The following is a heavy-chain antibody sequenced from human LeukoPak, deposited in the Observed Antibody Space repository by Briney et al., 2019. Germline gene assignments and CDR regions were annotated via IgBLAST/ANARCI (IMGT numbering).Heavy chain of an antibody. D-gene: IGHD6-19*01. CDR2: ISGSGGST. V-gene: IGHV3-23*01. CDR1: GFTFSSYA. J-gene: IGHJ4*02. CDR3: AKDLGDSSGWEIDH. Sequence: GGSLRLSCAASGFTFSSYAMSWVRQAPGKGLEWVSAISGSGGSTYYADSVKGRFTISRDNSKNTLYLQMNSPRAEDTAVYYCAKDLGDSSGWEIDHWGQGTLVTVSS.